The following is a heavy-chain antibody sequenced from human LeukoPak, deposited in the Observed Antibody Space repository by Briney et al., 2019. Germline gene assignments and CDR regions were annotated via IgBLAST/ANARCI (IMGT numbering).Heavy chain of an antibody. V-gene: IGHV3-20*04. D-gene: IGHD1-26*01. CDR2: INWNGGST. CDR1: GFTFDDYG. Sequence: GESLRLSCAASGFTFDDYGLSWVRQPPGKGLEWVSGINWNGGSTGYADSVKGRFTISRDNAKNSLYLQMNSLRAEDTAVYYCARDVVGATWFYYYYYMDVWGKGTTVTVSS. CDR3: ARDVVGATWFYYYYYMDV. J-gene: IGHJ6*03.